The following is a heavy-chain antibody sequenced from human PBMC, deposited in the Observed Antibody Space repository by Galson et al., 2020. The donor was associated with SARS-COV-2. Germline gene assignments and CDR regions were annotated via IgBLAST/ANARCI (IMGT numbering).Heavy chain of an antibody. Sequence: GESLKISCAASGFTFSSYAMSWVRQAPGKGLEWVSAISGSGGSTYYADSVKGQVTISADKSISTAYLQWSSLKASDTAMYYCAMSPQLLPATHWGQGTVVIVSS. CDR3: AMSPQLLPATH. D-gene: IGHD6-19*01. J-gene: IGHJ4*02. CDR2: ISGSGGST. CDR1: GFTFSSYA. V-gene: IGHV3-23*01.